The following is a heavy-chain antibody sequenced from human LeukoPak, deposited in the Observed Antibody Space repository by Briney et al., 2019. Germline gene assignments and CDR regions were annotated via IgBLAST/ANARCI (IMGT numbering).Heavy chain of an antibody. V-gene: IGHV1-69*04. D-gene: IGHD3-10*01. CDR2: IIPILGIA. CDR3: ARRAMVRDYGMDV. Sequence: SVKVSCKASGGTFSSYAISGVRQAPGQGLEWMGRIIPILGIANYAQKFQGRVTITADKSTSTAYMELSSLRSEDTAVYYCARRAMVRDYGMDVWGQGTTVTVSS. CDR1: GGTFSSYA. J-gene: IGHJ6*02.